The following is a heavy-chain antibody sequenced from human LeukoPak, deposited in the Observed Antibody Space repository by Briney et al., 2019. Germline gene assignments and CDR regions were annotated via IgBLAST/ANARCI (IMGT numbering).Heavy chain of an antibody. CDR3: ARAGGSYAYYFDY. J-gene: IGHJ4*02. CDR1: GFTFSSYA. V-gene: IGHV3-30-3*01. CDR2: ISYDGSNK. D-gene: IGHD1-26*01. Sequence: PGGSPRLSCAASGFTFSSYAMHWVRQAPGKGLEWVAVISYDGSNKYYADSVKGRFTISRDNSKNTLYLQMNSLRAEDTAVYYCARAGGSYAYYFDYWGQGTLVTVSS.